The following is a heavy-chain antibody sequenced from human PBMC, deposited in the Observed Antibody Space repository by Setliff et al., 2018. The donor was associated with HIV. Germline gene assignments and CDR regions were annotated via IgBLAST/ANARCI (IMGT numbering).Heavy chain of an antibody. CDR3: ARHVARFDYDTGGYYVSHFDY. V-gene: IGHV4-59*01. Sequence: SSETLSLTCTVSDGSFSSDYWTWIRQAPGRGLEWIADISYTGTTKYNPSLKSRVTISVDTSKNQFSVRLSSVSAADTAVYFCARHVARFDYDTGGYYVSHFDYWGQGTQVTVS. CDR1: DGSFSSDY. J-gene: IGHJ4*02. CDR2: ISYTGTT. D-gene: IGHD3-22*01.